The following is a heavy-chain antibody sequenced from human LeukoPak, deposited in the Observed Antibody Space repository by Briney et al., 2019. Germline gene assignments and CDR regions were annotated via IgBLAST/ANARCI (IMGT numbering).Heavy chain of an antibody. CDR1: GGSISSYY. CDR2: IYYSGST. CDR3: ARDRDGMDV. V-gene: IGHV4-59*01. J-gene: IGHJ6*02. Sequence: KPSETLSLTCTVSGGSISSYYWSWIRQPPGKGLEWIGYIYYSGSTNYNPSPKSRVTISVDTSKNQFSLKLSSVTAADTAVYYCARDRDGMDVWGQGTTVTVS.